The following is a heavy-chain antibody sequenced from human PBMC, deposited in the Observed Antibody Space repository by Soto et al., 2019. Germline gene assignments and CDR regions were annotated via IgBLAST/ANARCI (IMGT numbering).Heavy chain of an antibody. Sequence: QVQLVESGGGVVQPGRSLRLSCAASGFIFSGYGMHWVRQAPGKGLEWVAVIRYDGSNENYADSVKGRFTISRDNSTNTLYLQMNRLRAEDTAVYYCTRRFSDGCYSDYWGQGTLVTVSS. CDR2: IRYDGSNE. D-gene: IGHD6-19*01. J-gene: IGHJ4*02. CDR3: TRRFSDGCYSDY. CDR1: GFIFSGYG. V-gene: IGHV3-33*01.